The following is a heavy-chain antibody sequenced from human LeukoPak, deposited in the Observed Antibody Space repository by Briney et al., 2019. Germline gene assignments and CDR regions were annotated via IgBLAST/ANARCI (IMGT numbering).Heavy chain of an antibody. CDR2: INLDSCAE. D-gene: IGHD5-24*01. J-gene: IGHJ3*01. Sequence: ASVTVSRKASRYTFVGYYLHWLRQAPRQGGEGVGWINLDSCAENYEHSFRERGTMTRDTAISTTHMELSRLTSDDTAVYYCSRALGRAGYTARAFDLWGQGTVVTVSS. CDR3: SRALGRAGYTARAFDL. V-gene: IGHV1-2*02. CDR1: RYTFVGYY.